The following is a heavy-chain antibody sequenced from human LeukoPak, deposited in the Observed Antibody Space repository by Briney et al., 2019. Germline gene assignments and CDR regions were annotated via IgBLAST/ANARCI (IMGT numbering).Heavy chain of an antibody. V-gene: IGHV3-7*01. CDR3: AREVADSSSSGEEQDV. CDR2: IKQDGSEK. J-gene: IGHJ6*04. D-gene: IGHD6-6*01. CDR1: GFTFSSYW. Sequence: GGSLRLSCAASGFTFSSYWMSWVRQAPGKGLEWVANIKQDGSEKYYVDSVKGRFTISRDNAKNSLYPQMNSLRAKDTAVYYCAREVADSSSSGEEQDVWGKGTTVTVSS.